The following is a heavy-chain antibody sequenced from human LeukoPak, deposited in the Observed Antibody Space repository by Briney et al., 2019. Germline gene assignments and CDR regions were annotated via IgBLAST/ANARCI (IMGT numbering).Heavy chain of an antibody. CDR1: GYTFNNHY. D-gene: IGHD6-19*01. CDR3: ARQGTYSSAIGMGH. V-gene: IGHV1-46*02. J-gene: IGHJ4*02. CDR2: INPSGGST. Sequence: GASVKVSCKASGYTFNNHYMYWVRQAPGQGLEWMGVINPSGGSTSYAQKFQGRVTMTRDTSTRTVYMEVNSLRSEDTAVHYCARQGTYSSAIGMGHWGQGTLVTVSS.